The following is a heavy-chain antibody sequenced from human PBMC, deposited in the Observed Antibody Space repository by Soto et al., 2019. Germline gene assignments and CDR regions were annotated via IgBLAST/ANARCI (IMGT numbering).Heavy chain of an antibody. CDR1: GFNFNFYW. J-gene: IGHJ6*02. CDR3: ARVGEMATTYYFYGLDV. Sequence: GGSLRLSCAASGFNFNFYWMNWIRQAPGKGLEWVASINQDGSEKNSVDSVKGRFTIFRDSAKNSLYLQMNSLRAEDTAVYYCARVGEMATTYYFYGLDVWGQGSTVTVSS. CDR2: INQDGSEK. V-gene: IGHV3-7*03. D-gene: IGHD3-16*01.